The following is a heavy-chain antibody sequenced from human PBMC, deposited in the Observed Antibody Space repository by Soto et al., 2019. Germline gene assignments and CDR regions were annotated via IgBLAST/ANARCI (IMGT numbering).Heavy chain of an antibody. V-gene: IGHV4-39*01. CDR1: GGSISSSSYY. CDR2: IYYSGST. Sequence: PSETLSLTCIVSGGSISSSSYYWGWIRQPPGKGMEWIGSIYYSGSTYYNPSLKSRVTISVDTSKNQFSLKLRSVTAADTAVFYCARNTARNWFDPRGKGTLVTV. J-gene: IGHJ5*02. D-gene: IGHD5-18*01. CDR3: ARNTARNWFDP.